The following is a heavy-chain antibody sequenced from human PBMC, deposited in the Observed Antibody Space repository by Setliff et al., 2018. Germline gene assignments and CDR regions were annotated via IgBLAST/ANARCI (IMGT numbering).Heavy chain of an antibody. Sequence: SETLSLTCTVSGGSISDYYWSWIRQPPGKGLEWIGNIYNTGSTSYNPSLKSRITKSVDTSKNQFSLKLSSVTAADTAVYYCARGGTYRYFDYWGQGALVTVSS. CDR1: GGSISDYY. V-gene: IGHV4-59*01. CDR3: ARGGTYRYFDY. CDR2: IYNTGST. J-gene: IGHJ4*02.